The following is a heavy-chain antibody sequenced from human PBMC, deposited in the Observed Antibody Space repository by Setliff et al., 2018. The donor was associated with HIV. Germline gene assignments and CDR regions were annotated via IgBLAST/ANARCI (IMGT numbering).Heavy chain of an antibody. Sequence: SETLSLTCTVSRGSISSHYWSWIRQAPGKGLEWIGFVYYSGDTNYNPSLKSRSSTSLDTSKNHFSLNLTSSSAADTAVYYCARVPATSGLAYYMDVWGKGTTVTVSS. D-gene: IGHD3-22*01. CDR2: VYYSGDT. J-gene: IGHJ6*03. V-gene: IGHV4-59*11. CDR3: ARVPATSGLAYYMDV. CDR1: RGSISSHY.